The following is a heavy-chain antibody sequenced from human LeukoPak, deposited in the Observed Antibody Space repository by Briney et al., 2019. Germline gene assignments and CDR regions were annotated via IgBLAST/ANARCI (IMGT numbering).Heavy chain of an antibody. CDR3: ARVYYYDSSGYPT. D-gene: IGHD3-22*01. CDR1: GYTFTSYY. CDR2: IIPIFGTA. J-gene: IGHJ5*02. Sequence: SVKVSCKASGYTFTSYYMHWVRQAPGQGLEWMGGIIPIFGTANYAQKFQGRVTITADESTSTAYMELSSLRSEDTAVYYCARVYYYDSSGYPTWGQGTLVTVSS. V-gene: IGHV1-69*13.